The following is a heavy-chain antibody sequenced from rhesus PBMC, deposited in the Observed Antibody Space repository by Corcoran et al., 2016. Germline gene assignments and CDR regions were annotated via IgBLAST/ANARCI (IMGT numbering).Heavy chain of an antibody. CDR3: ATTYGNLLDY. J-gene: IGHJ4*01. CDR2: FYGSGGCN. V-gene: IGHV4S14*01. Sequence: QVQLQESGPGLVKPSETLSLTCAVSGSSISSNYWTWIRQPPGMGLAWIGSFYGSGGCNYPNPCLKSRVAESVDTYKNQFSPKRSSVAAADTAVYDCATTYGNLLDYWGQGVLVTVSS. D-gene: IGHD4-35*01. CDR1: GSSISSNY.